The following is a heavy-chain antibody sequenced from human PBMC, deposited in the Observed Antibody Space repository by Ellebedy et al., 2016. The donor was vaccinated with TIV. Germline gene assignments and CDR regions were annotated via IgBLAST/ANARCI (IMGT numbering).Heavy chain of an antibody. V-gene: IGHV1-3*01. CDR2: INPSGGST. Sequence: ASVKVSCXASGYTFTSYAMHWVRQAPGQRLEWMGIINPSGGSTSYAQKFQGRVTITRDTSASTAYMELSSLRSEDTAVYYCWIQLWLQEGEDYFDYWGQGTLVTVSS. D-gene: IGHD5-18*01. CDR1: GYTFTSYA. J-gene: IGHJ4*02. CDR3: WIQLWLQEGEDYFDY.